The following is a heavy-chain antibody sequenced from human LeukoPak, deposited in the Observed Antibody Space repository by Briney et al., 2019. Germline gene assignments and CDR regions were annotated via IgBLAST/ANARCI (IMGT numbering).Heavy chain of an antibody. CDR2: INNDGRST. D-gene: IGHD3-10*01. J-gene: IGHJ4*02. Sequence: GGSLRLSCAASGFTVSGTWMHWVRQAPGKWLVWVSRINNDGRSTSYADPVKGRFTISRDNARKSMFLQMNSLGAEETALYYCVRWGVEAGMDYWGQGTLVTVSS. V-gene: IGHV3-74*01. CDR1: GFTVSGTW. CDR3: VRWGVEAGMDY.